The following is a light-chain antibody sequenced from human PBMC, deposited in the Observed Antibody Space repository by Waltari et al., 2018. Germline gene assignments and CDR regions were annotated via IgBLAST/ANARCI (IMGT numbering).Light chain of an antibody. CDR2: DDN. Sequence: QSVLTQPPSISAAPGQRVTISCSGRSSNIGSEPVYWYLQIPGTAPKVLIFDDNQRPSGVPDRVSASKSGTSATLDITGLQTGDEAVYYCGGWDSSLRAGVFGGGTKVTV. CDR1: SSNIGSEP. V-gene: IGLV1-51*01. CDR3: GGWDSSLRAGV. J-gene: IGLJ3*02.